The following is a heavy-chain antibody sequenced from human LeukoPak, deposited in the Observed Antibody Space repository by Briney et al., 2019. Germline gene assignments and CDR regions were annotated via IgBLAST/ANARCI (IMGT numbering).Heavy chain of an antibody. J-gene: IGHJ5*02. CDR1: GYTFTNYG. V-gene: IGHV1-18*01. Sequence: ASVKVSCKASGYTFTNYGISWVRQAPGQGLEWMGWISAYNGNTNYAQKFQGRVTMTTDTSTSIAYMELRSLRSDDTAVYYCARDLETALYYYGSGDRFDPWGQGTLVTVSS. D-gene: IGHD3-10*01. CDR3: ARDLETALYYYGSGDRFDP. CDR2: ISAYNGNT.